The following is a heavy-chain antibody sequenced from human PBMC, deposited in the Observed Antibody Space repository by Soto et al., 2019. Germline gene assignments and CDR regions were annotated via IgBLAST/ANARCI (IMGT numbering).Heavy chain of an antibody. V-gene: IGHV4-4*02. CDR3: ARSPRSIAAGGIDY. J-gene: IGHJ4*02. Sequence: SETLSLTCAVSGGSISTSNLWTWVRQPPGKGLEWIGEIYRSGSTNYNPSLKSRVTISVDKSKNQFSLKLNSVTAADTAVYYCARSPRSIAAGGIDYWGQGFLVTVSS. CDR1: GGSISTSNL. D-gene: IGHD6-13*01. CDR2: IYRSGST.